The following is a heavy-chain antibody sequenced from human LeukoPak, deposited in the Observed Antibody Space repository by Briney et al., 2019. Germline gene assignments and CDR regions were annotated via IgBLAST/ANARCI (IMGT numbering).Heavy chain of an antibody. D-gene: IGHD3-10*01. CDR1: GYSFTSGHY. CDR2: IYHTGSA. V-gene: IGHV4-38-2*02. J-gene: IGHJ4*02. Sequence: SETLSLTCSVSGYSFTSGHYWGWIRQPPGKGLEWIANIYHTGSAHYNPSLKSRVTISVDTSTNQFSLKLSSVTAADTAVYYCARDYSLLSYDYWGQGTLVTVSS. CDR3: ARDYSLLSYDY.